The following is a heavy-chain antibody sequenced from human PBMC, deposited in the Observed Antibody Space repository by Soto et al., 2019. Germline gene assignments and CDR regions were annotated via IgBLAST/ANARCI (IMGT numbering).Heavy chain of an antibody. CDR3: TTDRIHDRSGVWYFAL. Sequence: EVQLVESGGGLVKPGGSLRLSCAASGFTFSNAWMSWVRQAPGKGLEWVGRIKSKTDGGTTDYAAPVKGRFTISRDDSKNTLYQQMNRLKTEDTAVYYCTTDRIHDRSGVWYFALWGRGTLVTVSS. V-gene: IGHV3-15*01. CDR1: GFTFSNAW. CDR2: IKSKTDGGTT. D-gene: IGHD3-16*02. J-gene: IGHJ2*01.